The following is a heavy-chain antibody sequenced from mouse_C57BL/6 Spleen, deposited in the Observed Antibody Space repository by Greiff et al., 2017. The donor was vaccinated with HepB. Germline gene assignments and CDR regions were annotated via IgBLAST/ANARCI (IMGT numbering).Heavy chain of an antibody. Sequence: LQQSGAELVRPGTSVKVSCKASGYAFTNYLIEWVKQRPGQGLEWIGVINPGSGGTNYNEKFKGKATLTADKSSSTAYMQLSSLTSEDSAVYFCARERDDYPFAYWGQGTLVTVSA. CDR3: ARERDDYPFAY. V-gene: IGHV1-54*01. D-gene: IGHD2-4*01. J-gene: IGHJ3*01. CDR1: GYAFTNYL. CDR2: INPGSGGT.